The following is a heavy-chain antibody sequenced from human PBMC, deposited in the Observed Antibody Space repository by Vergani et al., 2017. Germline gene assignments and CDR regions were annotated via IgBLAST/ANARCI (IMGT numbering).Heavy chain of an antibody. Sequence: QVQLVQSGAEVKKPGSSVKVSCKASGGTFSSYAISWVRQAPGQGLEWMGGITPIFGTANYAQKFQGRVTITADESTSTAYMELSTLRSEDTAVYYCARPFYGGKPLVDWGQGTLVTVSS. V-gene: IGHV1-69*01. D-gene: IGHD4-23*01. J-gene: IGHJ4*02. CDR3: ARPFYGGKPLVD. CDR1: GGTFSSYA. CDR2: ITPIFGTA.